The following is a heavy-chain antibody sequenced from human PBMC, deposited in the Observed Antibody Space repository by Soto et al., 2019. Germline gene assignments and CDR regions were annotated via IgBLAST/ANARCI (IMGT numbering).Heavy chain of an antibody. Sequence: GGSLRLSCAASGFTFSSYSMNWVRQAPGKGLEWVSSISSSSSYIYYADSVKGRFTISRDNAKNSLYLQMNSLRAEDTAVYYCARGSMIVVAPGFYWGQGTLVTVSS. D-gene: IGHD3-22*01. CDR1: GFTFSSYS. V-gene: IGHV3-21*01. CDR2: ISSSSSYI. J-gene: IGHJ4*02. CDR3: ARGSMIVVAPGFY.